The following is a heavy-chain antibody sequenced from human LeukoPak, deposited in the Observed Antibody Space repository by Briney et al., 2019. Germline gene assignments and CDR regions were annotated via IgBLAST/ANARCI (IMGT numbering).Heavy chain of an antibody. CDR3: AREHCSSTSCYGRPDYYYMDV. J-gene: IGHJ6*03. Sequence: SETLSLTCTVSGGSISSYYWSWIRQPPGKGLEWIGYIYYSGSTNYNPSLKGRVTMSVDTSKNQFSLKLSSVTAAGTAVYYCAREHCSSTSCYGRPDYYYMDVWGKGTTVTVSS. CDR2: IYYSGST. CDR1: GGSISSYY. D-gene: IGHD2-2*01. V-gene: IGHV4-59*12.